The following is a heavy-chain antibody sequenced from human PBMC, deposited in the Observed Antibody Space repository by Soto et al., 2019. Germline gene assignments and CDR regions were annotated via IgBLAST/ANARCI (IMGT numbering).Heavy chain of an antibody. Sequence: ASVKVSCKASGGTFSSYAISWVRQAPGQGLEWMGGIIPIFGTANYAQKFQGRVTITADESTSTVYMELSSLRSEDTAVYYCARATPGQWLDNYYYYGMDVWGQGTTVTVSS. D-gene: IGHD6-19*01. V-gene: IGHV1-69*13. J-gene: IGHJ6*02. CDR1: GGTFSSYA. CDR3: ARATPGQWLDNYYYYGMDV. CDR2: IIPIFGTA.